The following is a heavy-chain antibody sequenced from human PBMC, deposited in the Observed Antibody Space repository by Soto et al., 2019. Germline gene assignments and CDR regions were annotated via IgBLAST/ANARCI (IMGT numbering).Heavy chain of an antibody. CDR2: ISSSSSTI. D-gene: IGHD6-19*01. J-gene: IGHJ4*02. CDR3: VTDSEWLEYYFDY. Sequence: GGSLRLSCAASGFTFSSYSMNWVRQAPGKGLEWVSYISSSSSTIYYADSVKGRFTISRDNAKNSLYLQMNSLRAEDTAVYYCVTDSEWLEYYFDYWGQGTLVTVSS. V-gene: IGHV3-48*01. CDR1: GFTFSSYS.